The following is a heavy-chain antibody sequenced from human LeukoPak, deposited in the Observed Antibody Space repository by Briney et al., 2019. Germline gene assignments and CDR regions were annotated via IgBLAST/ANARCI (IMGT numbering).Heavy chain of an antibody. J-gene: IGHJ2*01. Sequence: PSQTLSLTCTVSGGSINSGGYYWSWIRQHPGKGLEWIGYIYYSGSTYYNPSLQSRVTISMDTSKNQFSLKLSSVTAADTAVYYCARRAPSAGYFDLWGRGTLVTVSS. CDR1: GGSINSGGYY. V-gene: IGHV4-31*03. CDR3: ARRAPSAGYFDL. CDR2: IYYSGST.